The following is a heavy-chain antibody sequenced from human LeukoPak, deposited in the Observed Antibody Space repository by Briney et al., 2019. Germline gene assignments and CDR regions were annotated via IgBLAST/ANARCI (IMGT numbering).Heavy chain of an antibody. Sequence: GGSLRLSCAASGFTFSSYRMSWVRPAPGKGREWVGNIKQDGSEKYYVDSVKGRFTISRDNAKNSLYLQMNRLRAEDTAVYYCARDGYGDYVWYFDLWGRGTLVTVSS. CDR3: ARDGYGDYVWYFDL. CDR1: GFTFSSYR. CDR2: IKQDGSEK. J-gene: IGHJ2*01. D-gene: IGHD4-17*01. V-gene: IGHV3-7*01.